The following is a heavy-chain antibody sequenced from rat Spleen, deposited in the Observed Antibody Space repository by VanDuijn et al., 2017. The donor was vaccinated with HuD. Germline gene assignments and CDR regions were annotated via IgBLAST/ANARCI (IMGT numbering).Heavy chain of an antibody. D-gene: IGHD1-6*01. V-gene: IGHV5S13*01. J-gene: IGHJ2*01. CDR2: INTGGGNT. CDR1: GFTFSNSG. Sequence: EVQLVEAGGGLVQPGRSLKLSCAASGFTFSNSGMARVRQAPTKGLEWVAYINTGGGNTYYRDSVRGRFTISRDNAKNTQYLQMDSLRSEDTATYYCARGGFFRYWGQGVMVTVSS. CDR3: ARGGFFRY.